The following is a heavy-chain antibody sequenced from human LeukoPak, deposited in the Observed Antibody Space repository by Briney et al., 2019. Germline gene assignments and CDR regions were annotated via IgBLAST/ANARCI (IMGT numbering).Heavy chain of an antibody. J-gene: IGHJ5*02. Sequence: SGTLSLTCAVSGGSISSSNWWSWVRQPPGKGLEWIGEIYHSGSTNYNPSLKSRVTISVDKSKNQFSLKLSSVTAADTAVYYCARRPRFIRRLPGSWFDPWGQGTLVTVSS. CDR2: IYHSGST. CDR3: ARRPRFIRRLPGSWFDP. V-gene: IGHV4-4*02. CDR1: GGSISSSNW. D-gene: IGHD3-10*01.